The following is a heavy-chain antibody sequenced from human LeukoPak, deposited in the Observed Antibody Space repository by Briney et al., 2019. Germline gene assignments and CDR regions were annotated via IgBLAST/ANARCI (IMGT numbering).Heavy chain of an antibody. CDR3: ARVTRVNFYGLGSYNF. V-gene: IGHV1-2*02. D-gene: IGHD3-10*01. J-gene: IGHJ4*02. Sequence: ASVKVSCTAAGYIFTGYNIHWVRQAPGQGLEWTGWINPNSGGTNYEQKFQGRVTMTRDTSISTVYMELSRLRSDDTAVYYCARVTRVNFYGLGSYNFWGQGTLVTVSS. CDR2: INPNSGGT. CDR1: GYIFTGYN.